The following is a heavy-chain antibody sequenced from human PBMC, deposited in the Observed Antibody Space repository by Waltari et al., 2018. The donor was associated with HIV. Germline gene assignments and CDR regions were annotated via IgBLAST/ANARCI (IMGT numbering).Heavy chain of an antibody. D-gene: IGHD3-16*01. CDR1: GSIFTDYN. J-gene: IGHJ6*02. CDR2: IEPGDGEK. V-gene: IGHV1-69-2*01. Sequence: EVQVEQSGAEVQKPGTPVTISCTVSGSIFTDYNRHGVEQAPGEGLVWMGRIEPGDGEKQYARKFEDRVTISAGTPTGTAHMELRGLKSEDTAVYYCVSARRFDFGGGGDVWGHGTTVTVSS. CDR3: VSARRFDFGGGGDV.